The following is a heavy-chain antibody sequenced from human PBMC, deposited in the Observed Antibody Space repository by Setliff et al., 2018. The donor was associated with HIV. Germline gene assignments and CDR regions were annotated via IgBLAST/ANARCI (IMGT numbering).Heavy chain of an antibody. D-gene: IGHD5-18*01. CDR2: INRSGTP. CDR3: VRHTRDTSLAHYYYYIDV. J-gene: IGHJ6*03. CDR1: GGSLSDYY. Sequence: PSETLSLTCAVYGGSLSDYYWSWIRQPPGKGLEWIAEINRSGTPNYNPSLESRVTISVDSSKNRVSLKLSSVTAPDTAVYYCVRHTRDTSLAHYYYYIDVWGKGTTVTVSS. V-gene: IGHV4-34*01.